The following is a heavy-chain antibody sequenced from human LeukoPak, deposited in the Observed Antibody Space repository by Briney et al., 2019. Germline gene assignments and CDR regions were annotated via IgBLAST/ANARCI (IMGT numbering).Heavy chain of an antibody. CDR1: GGSFSGYY. Sequence: PSETLSLTCAVYGGSFSGYYWSWVRQPPGKGLEWIGESNHSGSTNYNPSLKRRVTMSVDTSNTQPSLKLSSLTAADTAVYYCARKGYCGGDCYGAEAYWGKGSLVIVSS. CDR2: SNHSGST. D-gene: IGHD2-21*02. J-gene: IGHJ4*02. V-gene: IGHV4-34*01. CDR3: ARKGYCGGDCYGAEAY.